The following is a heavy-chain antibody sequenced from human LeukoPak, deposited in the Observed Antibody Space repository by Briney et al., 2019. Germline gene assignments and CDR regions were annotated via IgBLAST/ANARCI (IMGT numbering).Heavy chain of an antibody. Sequence: SETLSLTCTVSGGSISSSYWGWIRQPPGKGLEWGVSVYESGNTKYNPPRGSRATMSVDTSKTQFSLKLTSVTAADTAVYYCVARPLTALRAWFDTWGQGILVTVSS. CDR2: VYESGNT. J-gene: IGHJ5*02. CDR3: VARPLTALRAWFDT. V-gene: IGHV4-59*08. CDR1: GGSISSSY. D-gene: IGHD4/OR15-4a*01.